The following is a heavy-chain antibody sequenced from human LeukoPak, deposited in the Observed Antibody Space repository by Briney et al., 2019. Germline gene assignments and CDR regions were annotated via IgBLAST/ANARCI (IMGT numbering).Heavy chain of an antibody. V-gene: IGHV3-23*01. CDR2: FSGSGGST. J-gene: IGHJ3*02. Sequence: GGSLRLSCAASGFTFSSYALSWVRQAPGKGLEWVSTFSGSGGSTYYADSVKGRFTISRDNSKNTLYLQMNSLRADDTAIYYCARGNSDAFDIWGQGTMVTVSS. D-gene: IGHD4-23*01. CDR3: ARGNSDAFDI. CDR1: GFTFSSYA.